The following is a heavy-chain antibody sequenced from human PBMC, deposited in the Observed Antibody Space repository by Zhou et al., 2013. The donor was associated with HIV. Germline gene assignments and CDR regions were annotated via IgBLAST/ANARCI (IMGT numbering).Heavy chain of an antibody. J-gene: IGHJ6*03. Sequence: QVQLLQSGAHVKNLGSSVKVSCKASGGTFRGFAVSWVRQAPGEGLEWMGGIMSMYGTTKYSQKFQGRVTITTDESASTAYMELKSLRSEDTAVYYCARDHGLGPSYYYFYMAVWGEGPRSPSP. CDR1: GGTFRGFA. D-gene: IGHD7-27*01. V-gene: IGHV1-69*05. CDR2: IMSMYGTT. CDR3: ARDHGLGPSYYYFYMAV.